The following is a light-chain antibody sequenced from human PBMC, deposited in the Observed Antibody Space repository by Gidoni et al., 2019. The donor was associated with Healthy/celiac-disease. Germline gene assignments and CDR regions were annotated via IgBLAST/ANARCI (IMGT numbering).Light chain of an antibody. CDR2: AAS. CDR3: QQSYSTSWM. Sequence: DIQMTQSPSSLSASVGDRVTITCRASQSISSYLNWYQQKPGKAPKLLIYAASSLQSGVPSRFSGSGSGTDFTLTISSLQPEDFATYYCQQSYSTSWMFXQGTKVEIK. V-gene: IGKV1-39*01. J-gene: IGKJ1*01. CDR1: QSISSY.